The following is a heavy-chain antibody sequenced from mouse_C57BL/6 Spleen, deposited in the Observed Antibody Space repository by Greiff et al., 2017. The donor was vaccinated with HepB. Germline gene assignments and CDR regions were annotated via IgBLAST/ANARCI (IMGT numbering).Heavy chain of an antibody. CDR2: ISSGGSYT. D-gene: IGHD1-1*01. CDR1: GFTFSSYG. CDR3: ARHDYVSSYLYAMDY. Sequence: EVQLVESGGDLVKPGGSLKLSCAASGFTFSSYGMSWVRQTPDKRLEWVATISSGGSYTYYPDSVKGRFTISRDNAKNTLYLQMSSLKSEDTAMYYCARHDYVSSYLYAMDYWGQGTSVTVSS. J-gene: IGHJ4*01. V-gene: IGHV5-6*01.